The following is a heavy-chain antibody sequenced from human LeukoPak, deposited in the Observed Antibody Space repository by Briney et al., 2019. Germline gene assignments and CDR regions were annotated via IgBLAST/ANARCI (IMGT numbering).Heavy chain of an antibody. CDR2: IKSKTDGGTT. Sequence: GGSLRLSCAASGFTFSNAWMSWVRQAPGKGLEWVGRIKSKTDGGTTDYAAPVKGRFTISRDDSRNTLYLQMNSLKTEDTAVYYCTTGLWLGGLLSSWYFDYWGQGTLVTVSS. D-gene: IGHD3-10*01. J-gene: IGHJ4*02. CDR1: GFTFSNAW. V-gene: IGHV3-15*01. CDR3: TTGLWLGGLLSSWYFDY.